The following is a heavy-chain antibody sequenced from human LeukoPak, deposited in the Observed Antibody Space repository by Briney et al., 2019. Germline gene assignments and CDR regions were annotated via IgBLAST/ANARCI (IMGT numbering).Heavy chain of an antibody. D-gene: IGHD6-13*01. CDR1: GYTFTGYY. CDR3: ARELLEWIGSWYSWDYYYMDV. Sequence: ASVKVSCKASGYTFTGYYMHWVRQAPGQGLEWMGWINPNSGGTNYAQKFQGRVTMTRDTSISTAYMELSRLRSDDTAVYYCARELLEWIGSWYSWDYYYMDVWGKGTTVTVSS. V-gene: IGHV1-2*02. J-gene: IGHJ6*03. CDR2: INPNSGGT.